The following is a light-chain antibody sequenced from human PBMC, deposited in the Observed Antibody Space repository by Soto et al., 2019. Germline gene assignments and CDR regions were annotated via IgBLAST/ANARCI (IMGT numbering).Light chain of an antibody. CDR3: QHSYSAPRT. CDR1: QSISNY. J-gene: IGKJ2*01. CDR2: AAA. V-gene: IGKV1-39*01. Sequence: DIQMTQTPSSLSASVGDRVTITCRASQSISNYLNWYQQKPGKAPKLLIYAAANLRSGVPSRFSGSGSGKDFTLTVSSLQPEDFATYYCQHSYSAPRTFGQGTKLEIK.